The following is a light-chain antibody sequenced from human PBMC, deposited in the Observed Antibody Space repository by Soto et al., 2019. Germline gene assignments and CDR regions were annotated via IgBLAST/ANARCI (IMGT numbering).Light chain of an antibody. CDR1: QSVSSSF. Sequence: EIVLTQSPGTLSLSPGERATLSCRASQSVSSSFLAWYQQRPGQAPSLLIYGASRRATGIPDRFSGSGSGPDYTLTISRLEPEDFAVYYCQQYANSPRTFGQGTKVEIK. CDR3: QQYANSPRT. CDR2: GAS. J-gene: IGKJ1*01. V-gene: IGKV3-20*01.